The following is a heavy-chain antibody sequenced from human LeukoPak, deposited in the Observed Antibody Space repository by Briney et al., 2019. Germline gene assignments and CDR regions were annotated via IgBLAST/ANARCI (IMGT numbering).Heavy chain of an antibody. CDR1: GGTFSNYA. CDR3: ARGWDYDSGGRPTAYVY. Sequence: GASVKVSCKASGGTFSNYAINWVRQAPGQGLEWMGGIIPIFGTANYARKFQGRVTITADKSTSTVYMELNSLKSEDTAVYYCARGWDYDSGGRPTAYVYWGQGTLVTVSS. J-gene: IGHJ4*02. D-gene: IGHD3-22*01. CDR2: IIPIFGTA. V-gene: IGHV1-69*06.